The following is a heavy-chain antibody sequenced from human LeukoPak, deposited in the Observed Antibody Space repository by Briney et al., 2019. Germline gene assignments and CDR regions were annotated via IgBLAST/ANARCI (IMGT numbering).Heavy chain of an antibody. V-gene: IGHV4-34*01. CDR2: INHGGST. D-gene: IGHD3-22*01. CDR1: GGSFSGYY. CDR3: ASENYYDSSGYYY. J-gene: IGHJ4*02. Sequence: PSETLSLTCAVYGGSFSGYYWSWIRQPPGKGLEWIGEINHGGSTSYNPSLKSRVTISVDTSKNQFSLKLSSVTAADTAVYYCASENYYDSSGYYYWGQGTLVTVSS.